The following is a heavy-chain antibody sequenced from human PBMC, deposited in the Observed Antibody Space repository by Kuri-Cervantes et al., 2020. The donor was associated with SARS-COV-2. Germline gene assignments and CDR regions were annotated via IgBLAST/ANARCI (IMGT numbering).Heavy chain of an antibody. CDR1: GFTFSSYS. J-gene: IGHJ4*02. CDR3: ARDRYNWNIDY. Sequence: GGSLRLSCTASGFTFSSYSMNWVRQAPGKGLEWVSSISSSSSYIYYADSVKGRFTISRDNAKNSLYLQMNSLRAEDTAVYYCARDRYNWNIDYWGQGTLVTVSS. CDR2: ISSSSSYI. V-gene: IGHV3-21*01. D-gene: IGHD1-20*01.